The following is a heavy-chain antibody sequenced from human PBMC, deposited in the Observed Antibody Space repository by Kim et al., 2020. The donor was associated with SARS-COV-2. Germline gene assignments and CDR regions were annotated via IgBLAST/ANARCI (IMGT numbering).Heavy chain of an antibody. Sequence: GGSLRLSCAASGFTFSSYATFWVRQAPGKGLEWVSAITGTGGSTYYADSVKGRFTISRDNSKNTLYLQMNSLRDEDTAVYYCARGSGYYDYWGQGTLFTVSS. CDR3: ARGSGYYDY. V-gene: IGHV3-23*01. CDR1: GFTFSSYA. D-gene: IGHD2-15*01. J-gene: IGHJ4*01. CDR2: ITGTGGST.